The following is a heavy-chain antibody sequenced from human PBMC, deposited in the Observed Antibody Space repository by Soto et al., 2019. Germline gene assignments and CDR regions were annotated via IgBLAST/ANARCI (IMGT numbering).Heavy chain of an antibody. D-gene: IGHD2-21*01. CDR2: IYNIGST. Sequence: SETLSLTCTVSGVSIGNYYWNWIRQPPGKGLEWIGYIYNIGSTNYNPSLKSRVTISVDMSKNQVSLRLSPVTAADTAVYHCARDTYWGYFDHWGQGALVTVSS. CDR1: GVSIGNYY. J-gene: IGHJ4*02. CDR3: ARDTYWGYFDH. V-gene: IGHV4-59*01.